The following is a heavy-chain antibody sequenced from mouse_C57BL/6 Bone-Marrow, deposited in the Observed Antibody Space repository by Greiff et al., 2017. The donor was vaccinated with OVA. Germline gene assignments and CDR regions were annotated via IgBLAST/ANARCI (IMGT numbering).Heavy chain of an antibody. CDR1: GYTFTDYY. J-gene: IGHJ2*01. D-gene: IGHD1-1*01. V-gene: IGHV1-19*01. CDR3: ARHYGSSYY. Sequence: EVKLMESGPVLVKPGASVKMSCKASGYTFTDYYMTWVKQSHGQSLEWIGVINPYNGGTSYNQKFKGKATLTVDKSSSTAYMELNSLTSEDSAVYYCARHYGSSYYWGQGTTLTVSS. CDR2: INPYNGGT.